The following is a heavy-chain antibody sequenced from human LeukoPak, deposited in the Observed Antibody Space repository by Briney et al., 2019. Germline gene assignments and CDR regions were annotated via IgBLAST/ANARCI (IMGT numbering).Heavy chain of an antibody. Sequence: GASVKVSCKVSGYTLTELSMHWVRQAPGKGLERMGGFDPEDGETIYAQKFQGRVTMTEDTSTDTAYMELSSLRSKDTAVYYCATYYDFWSGYYAFDIWGQGTMVTVSS. CDR1: GYTLTELS. D-gene: IGHD3-3*01. J-gene: IGHJ3*02. CDR2: FDPEDGET. CDR3: ATYYDFWSGYYAFDI. V-gene: IGHV1-24*01.